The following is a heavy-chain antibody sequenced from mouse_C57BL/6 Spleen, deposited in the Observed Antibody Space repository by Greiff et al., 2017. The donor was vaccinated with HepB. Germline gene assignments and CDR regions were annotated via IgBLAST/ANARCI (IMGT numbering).Heavy chain of an antibody. Sequence: QVQLQQSGAELVRPGTSVKVSCKASGYAFTNYLIEWVKQRPGQGLEWIGVINPGSGGTNYNEKFKGKATLTADKSFSTAYMQLSSLTSEDSAVYFCARDSYSIYYGNLYYYAMDYWGQGTSVTVSS. CDR3: ARDSYSIYYGNLYYYAMDY. J-gene: IGHJ4*01. V-gene: IGHV1-54*01. D-gene: IGHD1-1*01. CDR2: INPGSGGT. CDR1: GYAFTNYL.